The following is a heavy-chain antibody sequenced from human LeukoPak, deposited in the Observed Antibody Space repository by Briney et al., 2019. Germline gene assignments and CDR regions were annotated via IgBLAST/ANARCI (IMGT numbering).Heavy chain of an antibody. CDR3: AREVMITFGEVIVNEGRILYYYYMDV. D-gene: IGHD3-16*02. Sequence: GASVKVSCKASGYTFTSYGISWVRQAPGQGLEWMGWISAYNGNTNYAQKLQGGVTMTTDTSTSTAYMELRSLRSDDTAVYYCAREVMITFGEVIVNEGRILYYYYMDVWGTGTTVTVSS. CDR2: ISAYNGNT. CDR1: GYTFTSYG. J-gene: IGHJ6*03. V-gene: IGHV1-18*01.